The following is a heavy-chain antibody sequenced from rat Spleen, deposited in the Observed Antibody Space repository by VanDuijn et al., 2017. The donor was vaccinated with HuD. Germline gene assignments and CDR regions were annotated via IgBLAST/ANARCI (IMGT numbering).Heavy chain of an antibody. CDR1: GFTFSDYY. V-gene: IGHV5-7*01. Sequence: EVQLVESDGGLVQPGRSLKLSCAASGFTFSDYYMAWVRRTPTKGLEWVATMGYAGSRTYYRGSVKGRFTISRDNAKNILYLQMDSLRSEDTATYYGASRTGTWFAYWGQGTLVTVSS. D-gene: IGHD5-1*01. J-gene: IGHJ3*01. CDR2: MGYAGSRT. CDR3: ASRTGTWFAY.